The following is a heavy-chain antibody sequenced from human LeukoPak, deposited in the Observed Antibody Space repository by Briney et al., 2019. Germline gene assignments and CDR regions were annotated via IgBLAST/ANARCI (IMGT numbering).Heavy chain of an antibody. V-gene: IGHV3-30-3*01. J-gene: IGHJ3*02. CDR1: GFTFSSYA. D-gene: IGHD3-9*01. CDR2: ISYDGSNK. CDR3: ARGEVLRYFDWLPEGDAFDI. Sequence: GGPLRLSCAASGFTFSSYAMHWVRQAPGKGLEWVAVISYDGSNKYYADSVKGRFTISRDNSKNTLYLQMNSLRAEDTAVYYCARGEVLRYFDWLPEGDAFDIWGQGTMVTDSS.